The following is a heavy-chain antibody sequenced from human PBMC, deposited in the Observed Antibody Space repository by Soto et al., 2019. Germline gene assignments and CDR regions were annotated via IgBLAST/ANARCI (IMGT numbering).Heavy chain of an antibody. V-gene: IGHV4-34*01. D-gene: IGHD3-22*01. CDR2: INHSGST. CDR3: ASQDYYDSSGQSGHAY. CDR1: GGSFSGYY. Sequence: QVQLQQWGAGLLKPSETLSLTCAVYGGSFSGYYWSWIRQPPGKGLEWIGEINHSGSTNYNPSLNHRVTISVDTPKNQFSLKLSSATSADTAVYYCASQDYYDSSGQSGHAYWGQGTLVTVSS. J-gene: IGHJ4*02.